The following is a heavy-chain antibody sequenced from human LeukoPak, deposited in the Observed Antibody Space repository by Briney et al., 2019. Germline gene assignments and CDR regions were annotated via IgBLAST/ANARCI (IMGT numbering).Heavy chain of an antibody. V-gene: IGHV3-7*03. J-gene: IGHJ3*02. CDR3: ARGGSYLSAFDI. D-gene: IGHD1-26*01. CDR1: GLTFSSQW. CDR2: IGGDGRRK. Sequence: GGSLRLSCVASGLTFSSQWMTWVRQAPGKGLEWLANIGGDGRRKFYEDSVKGRFTISRDNSKNTLYLQMNSLRAEDTAVYYCARGGSYLSAFDIWGQGTMVTVSS.